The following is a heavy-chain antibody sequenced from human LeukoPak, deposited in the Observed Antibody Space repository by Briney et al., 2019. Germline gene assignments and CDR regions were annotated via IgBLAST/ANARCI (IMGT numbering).Heavy chain of an antibody. V-gene: IGHV1-46*01. D-gene: IGHD5-12*01. CDR1: GYTFTSYY. CDR2: INPSGGST. Sequence: GASVKVSCKASGYTFTSYYMHWVRQAPGQGLEWMGIINPSGGSTSYAQKFQGRVTMTRDTSTSTAYMELRSLRSDDTAVYYCASRGYGNDFDYWGQGTLVTVSS. J-gene: IGHJ4*02. CDR3: ASRGYGNDFDY.